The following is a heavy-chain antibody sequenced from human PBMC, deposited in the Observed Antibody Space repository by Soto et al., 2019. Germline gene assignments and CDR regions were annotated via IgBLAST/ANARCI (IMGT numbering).Heavy chain of an antibody. D-gene: IGHD2-21*01. Sequence: PSQTLSLTCVISGDSVSSNSAAWNWIRQSPSRGLEWLGRTYYRSRWYNDYAVSVRSRITVNADTSKNQFSLKLSSVTAADTAVYYCARHRLWLPHYYYYMDVWGKGTTVTVSS. J-gene: IGHJ6*03. V-gene: IGHV6-1*01. CDR2: TYYRSRWYN. CDR3: ARHRLWLPHYYYYMDV. CDR1: GDSVSSNSAA.